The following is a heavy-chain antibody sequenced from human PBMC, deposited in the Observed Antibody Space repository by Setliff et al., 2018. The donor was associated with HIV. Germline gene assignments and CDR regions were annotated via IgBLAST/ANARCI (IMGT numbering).Heavy chain of an antibody. CDR1: GGSVTSSTYY. CDR2: IYSTGNGRT. J-gene: IGHJ2*01. V-gene: IGHV4-39*07. D-gene: IGHD5-12*01. Sequence: SETLSLTCTVSGGSVTSSTYYWGWIRQPPGNGLEWIGNIYSTGNGRTYYSPSLKRRVTVSVDTSKNQFSLKLSSVTAADTAVYYCARDGEWLRLGTYWYFDLWGRGTLVTVSS. CDR3: ARDGEWLRLGTYWYFDL.